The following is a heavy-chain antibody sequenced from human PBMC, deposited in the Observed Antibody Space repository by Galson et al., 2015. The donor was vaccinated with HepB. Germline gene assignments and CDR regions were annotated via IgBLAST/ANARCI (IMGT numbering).Heavy chain of an antibody. CDR3: ASLPQVSIVAKEDYFDH. D-gene: IGHD5-12*01. V-gene: IGHV3-66*02. CDR2: IYSGGVGGST. J-gene: IGHJ4*02. Sequence: SLRLSCAASGFIVSSNYMSWVRQAPGKGLEWVSVIYSGGVGGSTYYADSVKGRFTISRDNSKNTLYFQMNSLRPEDTAVYYCASLPQVSIVAKEDYFDHWGQGTLVTVPS. CDR1: GFIVSSNY.